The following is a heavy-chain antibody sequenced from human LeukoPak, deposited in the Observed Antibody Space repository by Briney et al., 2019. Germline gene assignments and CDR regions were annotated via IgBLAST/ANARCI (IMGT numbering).Heavy chain of an antibody. Sequence: ASVKVSCKVSGYTLSELSMHWVRQAPGKGLEWMGGFDPEDGERIYAEKFKGRVTMTEDTSTNTAYMELSSLRSEDTAVYYCAGRETVYYYYYYGMDVWGQGTTVTVSS. CDR2: FDPEDGER. CDR3: AGRETVYYYYYYGMDV. V-gene: IGHV1-24*01. D-gene: IGHD1-26*01. CDR1: GYTLSELS. J-gene: IGHJ6*02.